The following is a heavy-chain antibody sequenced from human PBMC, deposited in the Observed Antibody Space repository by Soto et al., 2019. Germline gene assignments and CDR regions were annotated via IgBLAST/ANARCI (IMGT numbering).Heavy chain of an antibody. D-gene: IGHD4-17*01. CDR3: AKDLGLMTMAEVTTSAFDI. CDR2: ISGSGGST. Sequence: GGSLRLSCAASGFTFSSYAMSWVRQAPGKGLEWVSAISGSGGSTYYADSVKGRFTISRDNSKNTLYLQMNSLRAEDTAVYYCAKDLGLMTMAEVTTSAFDICGQGTMVTVSS. CDR1: GFTFSSYA. V-gene: IGHV3-23*01. J-gene: IGHJ3*02.